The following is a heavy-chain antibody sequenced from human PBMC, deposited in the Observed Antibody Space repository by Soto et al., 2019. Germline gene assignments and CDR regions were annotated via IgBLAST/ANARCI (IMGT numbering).Heavy chain of an antibody. CDR3: ARLGEPTIVGDCVFGYYYYYMDV. CDR2: IYYSGST. J-gene: IGHJ6*03. CDR1: GGSISSSSYY. Sequence: SETLSLTCTVSGGSISSSSYYWGWIRQPPGKGLEWIGSIYYSGSTYYNPSLKSRVTISVDTSKNQFSLKLSSVTAADTAVYYCARLGEPTIVGDCVFGYYYYYMDVWGKGTTVTVSS. D-gene: IGHD2-21*02. V-gene: IGHV4-39*01.